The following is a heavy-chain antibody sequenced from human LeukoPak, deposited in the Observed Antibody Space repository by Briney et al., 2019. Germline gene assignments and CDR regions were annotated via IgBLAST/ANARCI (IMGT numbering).Heavy chain of an antibody. Sequence: GGSLRLSCAASGFTVSSNYMSWVRQAPGKGLEWVSVIYSGGSTYYADSVKGRFTISRDNSKSTLYLQMNSLRAEDTAVYYCARADYSGSYHFDYWGQGTLVTVSS. CDR3: ARADYSGSYHFDY. D-gene: IGHD1-26*01. CDR2: IYSGGST. J-gene: IGHJ4*02. V-gene: IGHV3-66*01. CDR1: GFTVSSNY.